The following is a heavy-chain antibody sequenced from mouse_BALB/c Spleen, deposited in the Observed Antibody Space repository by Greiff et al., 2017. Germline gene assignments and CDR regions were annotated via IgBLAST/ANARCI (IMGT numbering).Heavy chain of an antibody. Sequence: EVQGVESGGGLVKPGGSLKLSCAASGFTFSSYAMSWVRQTPEKRLEWVASISSGGSTYYPDSVKGRFTISRDNARNILYLQMSSLRSEDTAMYYCARGGIHYYIDYWGQGTTLTVSS. D-gene: IGHD1-2*01. J-gene: IGHJ2*01. CDR3: ARGGIHYYIDY. CDR1: GFTFSSYA. CDR2: ISSGGST. V-gene: IGHV5-6-5*01.